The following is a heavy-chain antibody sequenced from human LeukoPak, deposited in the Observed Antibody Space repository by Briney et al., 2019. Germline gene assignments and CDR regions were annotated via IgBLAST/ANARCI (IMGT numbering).Heavy chain of an antibody. V-gene: IGHV3-20*04. D-gene: IGHD3-9*01. CDR1: GFRFDDYG. CDR2: INWRGDRT. CDR3: AKDSSDLLAAN. Sequence: GGSLRLSRAASGFRFDDYGMSWVRQAPGKGLEWVSGINWRGDRTGYADSVKGRFTISRDNAQNSLYLQMSSLRAEDTALYYCAKDSSDLLAANWGQGALVTVSS. J-gene: IGHJ4*02.